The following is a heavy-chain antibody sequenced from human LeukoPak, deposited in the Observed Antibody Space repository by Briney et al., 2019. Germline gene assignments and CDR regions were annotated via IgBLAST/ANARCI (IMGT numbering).Heavy chain of an antibody. D-gene: IGHD6-19*01. CDR2: ISSSSSYI. V-gene: IGHV3-21*01. Sequence: PGGSLRLSCAASGFTFSSYSMNWVRQAPGKGLEWVSSISSSSSYIYYADSVKGRFTISRDNAKNSLYLQMNSLRAEDTAVYYCATTSIAVAVNWFDPWGQGTLVTVSS. CDR1: GFTFSSYS. CDR3: ATTSIAVAVNWFDP. J-gene: IGHJ5*02.